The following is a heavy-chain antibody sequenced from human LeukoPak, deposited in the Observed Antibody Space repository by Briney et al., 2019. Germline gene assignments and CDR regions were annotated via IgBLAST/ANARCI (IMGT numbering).Heavy chain of an antibody. CDR1: GGSISNGDYY. Sequence: PSETLSLTCTVSGGSISNGDYYWTWIRQHPGKGLEWIGYIYYSGTTYYNPSLKSRVTISVDTSKNQFSLKLSSATAADTAVYYCASYGDKTVDYWGQGTLVTVSS. CDR3: ASYGDKTVDY. CDR2: IYYSGTT. V-gene: IGHV4-31*03. J-gene: IGHJ4*02. D-gene: IGHD4-17*01.